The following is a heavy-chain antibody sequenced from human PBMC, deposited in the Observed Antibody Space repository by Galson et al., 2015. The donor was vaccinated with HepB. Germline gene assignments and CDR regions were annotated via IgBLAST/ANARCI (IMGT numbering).Heavy chain of an antibody. CDR2: FDPEDGET. J-gene: IGHJ5*02. V-gene: IGHV1-24*01. Sequence: SVKVSCKVSGYTLTELSMHWVRQAPGKGLEWMGGFDPEDGETIYAQKFQGRVTMTEDTSTDTAYMELSSLRSEDTAVYYCARDPPGDYGSPPWGQGTLVTVSS. D-gene: IGHD3-16*01. CDR3: ARDPPGDYGSPP. CDR1: GYTLTELS.